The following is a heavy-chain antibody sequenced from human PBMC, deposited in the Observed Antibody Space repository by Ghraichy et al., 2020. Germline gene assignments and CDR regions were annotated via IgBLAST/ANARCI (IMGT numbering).Heavy chain of an antibody. D-gene: IGHD3-22*01. CDR1: GGSISSSSYY. V-gene: IGHV4-39*01. CDR3: ARHVDYYDSSGYYLAYYFDY. Sequence: SETLSLTCTVSGGSISSSSYYWGWIRQPPGKGLEWIGSIYYSGSTYYNPSLKSRVTISVDTSKNQFSLKLSSVTAADTAVYYCARHVDYYDSSGYYLAYYFDYWGQGTLVTVSS. J-gene: IGHJ4*02. CDR2: IYYSGST.